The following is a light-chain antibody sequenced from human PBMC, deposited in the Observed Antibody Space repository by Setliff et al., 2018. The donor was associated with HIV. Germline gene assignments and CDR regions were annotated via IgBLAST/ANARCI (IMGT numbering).Light chain of an antibody. CDR1: NIGSKS. CDR2: YDS. J-gene: IGLJ1*01. V-gene: IGLV3-21*04. Sequence: SYELTQPPSVSVAPGKTARITCGGNNIGSKSVHWYQQKPGQAPVLVISYDSDRPSGIPERFSGSNSGSTATLTISRVEAGDEADYYCQVWDSSSDHPYVFGTGTKVTV. CDR3: QVWDSSSDHPYV.